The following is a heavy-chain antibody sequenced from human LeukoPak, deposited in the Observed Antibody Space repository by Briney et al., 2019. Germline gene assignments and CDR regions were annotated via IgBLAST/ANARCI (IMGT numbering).Heavy chain of an antibody. V-gene: IGHV3-23*01. Sequence: PGESLRLSCAASGFTFSNYAVGWVSQAPGKGLEWVSTFTGSGGSTYYADSVKGRFTISRDNSKNSLYLQMNSLRAEDTAMYYCASLYYYDNSGYSDWGQGTLVTVSS. CDR2: FTGSGGST. CDR3: ASLYYYDNSGYSD. D-gene: IGHD3-22*01. J-gene: IGHJ4*02. CDR1: GFTFSNYA.